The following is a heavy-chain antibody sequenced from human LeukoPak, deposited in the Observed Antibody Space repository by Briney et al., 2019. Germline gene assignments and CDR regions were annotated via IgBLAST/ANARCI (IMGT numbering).Heavy chain of an antibody. Sequence: ASVKVSCKASGYTFTGYNLHWVRRAPGQGLEWMGWISPNSGGTNYAQKFQGRVTMTRDTSISTAYMELSRLRSDDTAVYYCARATYYYDSSGYSYYFDYWGQGTLVTVSS. J-gene: IGHJ4*02. CDR2: ISPNSGGT. D-gene: IGHD3-22*01. V-gene: IGHV1-2*02. CDR3: ARATYYYDSSGYSYYFDY. CDR1: GYTFTGYN.